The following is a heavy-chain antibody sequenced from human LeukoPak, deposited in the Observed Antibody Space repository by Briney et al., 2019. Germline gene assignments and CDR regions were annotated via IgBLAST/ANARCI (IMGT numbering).Heavy chain of an antibody. CDR1: GFTFSTYA. J-gene: IGHJ4*02. D-gene: IGHD3-10*01. V-gene: IGHV3-30*18. Sequence: GGSLRLSCVVSGFTFSTYAMHWVRQAPGQGLEWVAIISYDGSDKYYADSVKGRFTISRDNSKNTLYLQMNSLRAEDTAVYYCAKDIRNDRFGGPGKYWGQGTLVTVSS. CDR2: ISYDGSDK. CDR3: AKDIRNDRFGGPGKY.